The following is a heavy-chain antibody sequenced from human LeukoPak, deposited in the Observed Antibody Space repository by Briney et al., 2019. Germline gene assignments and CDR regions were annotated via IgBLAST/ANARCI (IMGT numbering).Heavy chain of an antibody. V-gene: IGHV1-69*05. CDR1: GGTFSSYA. J-gene: IGHJ6*03. D-gene: IGHD4-11*01. Sequence: GASVKVSCKASGGTFSSYAISWVRQAPGQGLEWMGGIIPIFGTANYAQTFQGRVTITTDEATSTAYMELSSLRSEDTAVYYCARGIGYSNYIPYSYMDVWGKGTTVTVSS. CDR3: ARGIGYSNYIPYSYMDV. CDR2: IIPIFGTA.